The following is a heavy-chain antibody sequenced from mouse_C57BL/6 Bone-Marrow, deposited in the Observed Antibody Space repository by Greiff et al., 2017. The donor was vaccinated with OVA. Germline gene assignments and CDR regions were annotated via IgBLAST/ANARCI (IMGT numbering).Heavy chain of an antibody. CDR1: GFTFSSYA. D-gene: IGHD2-2*01. CDR2: ISSGGDYI. J-gene: IGHJ4*01. Sequence: DVKLVESGEGLVKPGGSLKLSCAASGFTFSSYAMSWVRQTPEKRLEWVAYISSGGDYIYYADTVKGRFTISRDNARNTLYLQMSSLKSEDTAMYYCTRGMVTTTDYYAMDYWGQGTSVTVSS. CDR3: TRGMVTTTDYYAMDY. V-gene: IGHV5-9-1*02.